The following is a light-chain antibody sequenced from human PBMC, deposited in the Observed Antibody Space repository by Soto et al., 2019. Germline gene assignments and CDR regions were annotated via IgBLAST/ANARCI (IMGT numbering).Light chain of an antibody. J-gene: IGKJ5*01. CDR2: GTP. CDR1: QSVSNNY. V-gene: IGKV3-20*01. CDR3: QQYKSWPPIT. Sequence: EIELTQSPGTLSLSPGERATLSCRASQSVSNNYLAWYQQKPGQAPRLRIYGTSSGTPSRATGIPDRFSGSGSGTDFALTISSLKSEDYAVYYCQQYKSWPPITFGQGTRLEIK.